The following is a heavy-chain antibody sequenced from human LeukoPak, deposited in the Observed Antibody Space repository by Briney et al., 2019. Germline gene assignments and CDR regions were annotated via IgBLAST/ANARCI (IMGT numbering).Heavy chain of an antibody. CDR3: ARGFGEFLTGQNGMDV. D-gene: IGHD3-10*01. CDR1: GGSISSGGYY. Sequence: SQTLSLTCTVSGGSISSGGYYWSWIRQHPGKGLEWIGYIYYSGSTYYNPSLKSRVTISVDTSKNQFSLKLSSVTAADTAVYYCARGFGEFLTGQNGMDVWGQGTTVTVSS. V-gene: IGHV4-31*03. J-gene: IGHJ6*02. CDR2: IYYSGST.